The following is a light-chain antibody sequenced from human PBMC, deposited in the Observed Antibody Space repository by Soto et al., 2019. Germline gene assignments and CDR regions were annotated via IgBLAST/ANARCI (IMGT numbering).Light chain of an antibody. Sequence: EIVLTQSPGTLSLSPGERATLSCRASQSVSSSYLDWYQQKPGQAPRLLLYGASSRATGIPDRFSGSWSGTDFTLTISRLEPEDFEVYYCEQYGSSPLYTFGQGTKLEIK. CDR3: EQYGSSPLYT. J-gene: IGKJ2*01. CDR2: GAS. V-gene: IGKV3-20*01. CDR1: QSVSSSY.